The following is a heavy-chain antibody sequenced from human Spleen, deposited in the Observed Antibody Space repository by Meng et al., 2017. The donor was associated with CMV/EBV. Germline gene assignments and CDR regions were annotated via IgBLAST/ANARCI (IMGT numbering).Heavy chain of an antibody. V-gene: IGHV3-43*01. Sequence: DYTMHCVRHAPGRGLEWVSLISWDGGSTYYADSVKGRFTISRDNSKNSLYLQMNSLRTEDTALYYCAKAGGYCSGGSCYSWLNWFDPWGQGTLVTVSS. CDR3: AKAGGYCSGGSCYSWLNWFDP. CDR1: DYT. D-gene: IGHD2-15*01. CDR2: ISWDGGST. J-gene: IGHJ5*02.